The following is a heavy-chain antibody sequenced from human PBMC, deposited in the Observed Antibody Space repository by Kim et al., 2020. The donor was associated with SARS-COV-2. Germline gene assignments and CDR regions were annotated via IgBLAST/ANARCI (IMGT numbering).Heavy chain of an antibody. CDR3: ARIPARDCSSTSCYRNDY. D-gene: IGHD2-2*01. CDR2: IYYSGST. V-gene: IGHV4-31*03. CDR1: GGSISSGGYY. J-gene: IGHJ4*02. Sequence: SETLSLTCTVSGGSISSGGYYWSWIRQHPGKGLEWIGYIYYSGSTYYNPSLKSRVTISVDTSKNQFSLKLSSVTAADTAVYYCARIPARDCSSTSCYRNDYWGQRTLVTVSS.